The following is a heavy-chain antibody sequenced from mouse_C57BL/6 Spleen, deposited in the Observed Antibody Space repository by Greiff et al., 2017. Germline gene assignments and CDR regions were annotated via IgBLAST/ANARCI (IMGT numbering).Heavy chain of an antibody. V-gene: IGHV10-1*01. CDR1: GFSFNTYA. CDR2: IRSKSNNYAT. Sequence: EVKLVESGGGLVQPKGSLKLSCAASGFSFNTYAMNWVRQAPGKGLEWVACIRSKSNNYATYYADTVKDRFTISRDNSESMLYLQMNSLKTEDTAMYYCVRQIGMGFDYWGKGTTLTVSS. J-gene: IGHJ2*01. CDR3: VRQIGMGFDY.